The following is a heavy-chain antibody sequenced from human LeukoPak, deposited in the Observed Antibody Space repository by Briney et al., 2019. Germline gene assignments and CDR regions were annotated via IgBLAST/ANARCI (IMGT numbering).Heavy chain of an antibody. J-gene: IGHJ4*02. D-gene: IGHD3-22*01. V-gene: IGHV4-34*01. CDR1: GGSFSGYY. Sequence: SETLSLTCTVYGGSFSGYYWSWIRQPPGKGLEWIGEINHSGSTNYNPSLKSRVTISVDTSKNQFSLKLSSVTAADTAVYYCARQLINYYDSSGYSGSSFDYWGQGTLVTVSS. CDR3: ARQLINYYDSSGYSGSSFDY. CDR2: INHSGST.